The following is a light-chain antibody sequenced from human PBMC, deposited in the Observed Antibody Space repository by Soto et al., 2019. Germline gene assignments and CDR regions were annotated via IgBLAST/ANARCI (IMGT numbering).Light chain of an antibody. V-gene: IGKV3-15*01. CDR2: GAS. Sequence: DKLMSQSPATLSVSLGERVTLSCRASQSVGSGLSWYQQKPDQAPRLLIYGASTRATGIPARFSGSGSGTEFTLTISSLQSEDYAVYYCQQYNNWPPYTFGQGTKVDIK. J-gene: IGKJ2*01. CDR3: QQYNNWPPYT. CDR1: QSVGSG.